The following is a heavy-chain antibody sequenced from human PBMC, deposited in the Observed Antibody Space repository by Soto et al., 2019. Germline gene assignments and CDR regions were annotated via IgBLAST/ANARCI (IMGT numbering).Heavy chain of an antibody. Sequence: GGSLRLSCXASGFTFSSYAMSWVRQAPGKGLEWVSAISGSGGSTYYADSVKGRFTISRDNSKNTLYLQMNSLRAEDTAVYYCAKVPVLEGYYYGMDVWGQGTTVTVSS. CDR3: AKVPVLEGYYYGMDV. CDR1: GFTFSSYA. J-gene: IGHJ6*02. V-gene: IGHV3-23*01. D-gene: IGHD3-3*01. CDR2: ISGSGGST.